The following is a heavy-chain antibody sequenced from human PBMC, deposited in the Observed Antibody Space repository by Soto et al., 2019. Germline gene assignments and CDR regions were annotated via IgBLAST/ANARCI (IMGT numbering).Heavy chain of an antibody. J-gene: IGHJ4*02. V-gene: IGHV3-15*01. Sequence: GGSLRLSCAASGFTFSNAWMSWVRQAPGKGLEWVGRIKSKTDGGTTDYAAPVKGRFTISRDDSKNTLYLQMNSLKTEDTAVYYCTTDLAYCGGDCEWGYWGQGTLVTVSS. CDR1: GFTFSNAW. CDR2: IKSKTDGGTT. D-gene: IGHD2-21*02. CDR3: TTDLAYCGGDCEWGY.